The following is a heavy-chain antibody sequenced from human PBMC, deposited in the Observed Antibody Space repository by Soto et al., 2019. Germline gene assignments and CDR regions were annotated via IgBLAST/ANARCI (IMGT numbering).Heavy chain of an antibody. CDR3: ARSGYSGYEFDY. Sequence: PGESLKISSKGSGYSFTPSWIGWVRQMPGKGLEWMGIVYPGDSDTRYSPSFQGQVTISADKSVTTAYLQWSSLKASDTAVYYCARSGYSGYEFDYWGQGTLVTVSS. J-gene: IGHJ4*02. CDR2: VYPGDSDT. D-gene: IGHD5-12*01. V-gene: IGHV5-51*01. CDR1: GYSFTPSW.